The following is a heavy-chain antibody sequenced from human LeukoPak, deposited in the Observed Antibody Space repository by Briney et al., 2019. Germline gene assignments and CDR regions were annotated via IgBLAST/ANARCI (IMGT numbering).Heavy chain of an antibody. CDR1: GFTFSSYA. J-gene: IGHJ4*02. CDR3: AKARVGEAGASDY. Sequence: GGSLRLSCAASGFTFSSYAMSWVRQAPGKGLGWVSAISGSGGSTYYADSVKGRFTISRDSSKNTLYLQMNSLRVEDTAVYYCAKARVGEAGASDYWGQGTLVTVSS. CDR2: ISGSGGST. D-gene: IGHD6-13*01. V-gene: IGHV3-23*01.